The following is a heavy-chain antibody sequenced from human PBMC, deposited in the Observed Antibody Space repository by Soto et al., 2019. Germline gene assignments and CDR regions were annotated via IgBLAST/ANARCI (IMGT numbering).Heavy chain of an antibody. V-gene: IGHV4-39*01. J-gene: IGHJ3*02. CDR3: ARSLDYVWGSYRPQPKNAFDI. D-gene: IGHD3-16*02. Sequence: SETLSLTCTVSGGSISSSSYYWGWIRQPPGKGLEWIGSIYYSGSTYYNPSLKSRVTISVDTSKNQFSLKLSSVTAADTAVYYCARSLDYVWGSYRPQPKNAFDIWGQGTMVTVSS. CDR1: GGSISSSSYY. CDR2: IYYSGST.